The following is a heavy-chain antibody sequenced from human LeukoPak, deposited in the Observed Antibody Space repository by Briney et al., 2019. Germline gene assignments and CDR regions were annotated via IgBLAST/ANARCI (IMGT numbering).Heavy chain of an antibody. D-gene: IGHD4-17*01. J-gene: IGHJ4*02. CDR2: IYSSGIT. CDR1: GGSISPYY. Sequence: PSETLSLTCTVSGGSISPYYWSWIRQPPGKGLEWIGSIYSSGITYYNPSLKSRVTISVDTSNNQFSLKLNSVSAADTAVYYCVRHGDYGDPFDYWGQGTLVTVSS. V-gene: IGHV4-59*05. CDR3: VRHGDYGDPFDY.